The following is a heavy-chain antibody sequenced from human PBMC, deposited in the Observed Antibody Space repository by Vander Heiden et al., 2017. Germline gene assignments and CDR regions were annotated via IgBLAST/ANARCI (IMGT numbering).Heavy chain of an antibody. D-gene: IGHD3-9*01. Sequence: EVQLVESGGGLVQPGGSLRLSCAASGFTFSSYWMSSVRQAPGKGLEWVANIKQDGSEKYYVDSVKGRFTISRDNAKNSLYLQMNSLRAEDTAVYYCARVLLRYFDWLRRYFDYWGQGTLVTVSS. CDR3: ARVLLRYFDWLRRYFDY. CDR2: IKQDGSEK. CDR1: GFTFSSYW. J-gene: IGHJ4*02. V-gene: IGHV3-7*01.